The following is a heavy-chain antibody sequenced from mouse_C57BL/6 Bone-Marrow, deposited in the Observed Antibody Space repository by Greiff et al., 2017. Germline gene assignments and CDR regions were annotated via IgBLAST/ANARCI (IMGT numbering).Heavy chain of an antibody. CDR2: IYPRSGNT. V-gene: IGHV1-81*01. CDR1: GYTFTSYG. Sequence: QVHVKQSGAELARPGASVKLSCKASGYTFTSYGISWVKQRTGQGLEWIGEIYPRSGNTYYNEKFKGKATLTADKSSSTAYMELRSLTSEDSAVYFWAREWYYGSSYGYFDVWGTGTTVTVSS. J-gene: IGHJ1*03. D-gene: IGHD1-1*01. CDR3: AREWYYGSSYGYFDV.